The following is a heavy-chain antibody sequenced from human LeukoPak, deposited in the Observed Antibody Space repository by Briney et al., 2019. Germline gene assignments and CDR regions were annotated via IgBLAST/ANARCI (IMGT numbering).Heavy chain of an antibody. Sequence: GGSLRLSCAVSGFSFSTYWMHWVRQAPGKGLVWVSRISSDGNIAYADSVKGRFTISRDNAKNSLYLQMNSLREEDTAVYYCARDPPHYYDSSGYHDAFDIWGQGTMVTVSS. D-gene: IGHD3-22*01. CDR2: ISSDGNI. J-gene: IGHJ3*02. V-gene: IGHV3-74*01. CDR3: ARDPPHYYDSSGYHDAFDI. CDR1: GFSFSTYW.